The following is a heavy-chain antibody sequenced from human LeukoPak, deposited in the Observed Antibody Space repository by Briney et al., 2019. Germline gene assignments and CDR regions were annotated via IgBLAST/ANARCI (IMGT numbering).Heavy chain of an antibody. CDR3: AHTIYANGGPYHFDY. J-gene: IGHJ4*02. CDR2: IYWNGDN. Sequence: EESGPTLVGPTQTPPLTCTFSGFSLSTTGEGVGWIRQPPGKALEWLAVIYWNGDNYYSPSLKSRLTITKDTSKNHVVLTMTNMVPVDTATYYCAHTIYANGGPYHFDYWGQGTLVPVSS. CDR1: GFSLSTTGEG. D-gene: IGHD2-8*01. V-gene: IGHV2-5*01.